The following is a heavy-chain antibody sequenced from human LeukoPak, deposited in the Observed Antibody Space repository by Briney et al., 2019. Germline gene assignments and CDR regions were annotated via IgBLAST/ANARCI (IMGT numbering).Heavy chain of an antibody. CDR2: ISAYNGNT. CDR1: GYTFTSYG. D-gene: IGHD3-10*01. V-gene: IGHV1-18*01. J-gene: IGHJ6*02. CDR3: ARVKPYPVGGRNYMDV. Sequence: GASVKVSCKASGYTFTSYGISWVRQAPGQGLEWMGWISAYNGNTNYAQKLQGRVTMTTDTSTSTAYMGLRSLRSDDTAVYYCARVKPYPVGGRNYMDVWGQGTTVTVSS.